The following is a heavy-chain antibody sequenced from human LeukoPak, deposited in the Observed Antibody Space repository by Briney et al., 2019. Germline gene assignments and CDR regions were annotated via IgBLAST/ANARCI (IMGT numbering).Heavy chain of an antibody. J-gene: IGHJ6*03. Sequence: GGSLGPFWSTLGFNLYRFGIGWGRQGPGEGAGWGSAFNCSGGCTYYADSVKGRFTISRDNSKNTLYLQMNSLRAEDTAVYYCAKEEGYCSSTSCSHYYYYYMDVWGKGTTVTVSS. CDR1: GFNLYRFG. CDR3: AKEEGYCSSTSCSHYYYYYMDV. D-gene: IGHD2-2*01. CDR2: FNCSGGCT. V-gene: IGHV3-23*01.